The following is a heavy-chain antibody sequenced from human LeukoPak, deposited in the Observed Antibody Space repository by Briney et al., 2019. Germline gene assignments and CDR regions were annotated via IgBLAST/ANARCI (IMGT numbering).Heavy chain of an antibody. CDR3: AKRDDSGGNLVDL. D-gene: IGHD3-22*01. CDR2: IYYSGST. Sequence: PSETLSLACTVSGGSIRSGSHYWAWIRQPPGKGLEWIGSIYYSGSTYYNPSLENRVTISIDTSKNHFSLKLSSLSAADTSVYYCAKRDDSGGNLVDLWGQGTLVTVS. CDR1: GGSIRSGSHY. V-gene: IGHV4-39*02. J-gene: IGHJ4*02.